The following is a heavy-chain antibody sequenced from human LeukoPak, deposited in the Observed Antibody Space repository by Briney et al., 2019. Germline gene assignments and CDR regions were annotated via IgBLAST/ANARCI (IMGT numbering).Heavy chain of an antibody. CDR1: GYTFTSHG. D-gene: IGHD6-13*01. J-gene: IGHJ4*02. CDR3: ARREGNPWYSSSWYDY. Sequence: ASVKVSCKASGYTFTSHGISWVRQAPGQGLEWMGWISTYNTNINYAQKLQGRVTMTTDTSTSTAYMELRSLRSDDTAVYYCARREGNPWYSSSWYDYWGQGTLVTVSS. V-gene: IGHV1-18*01. CDR2: ISTYNTNI.